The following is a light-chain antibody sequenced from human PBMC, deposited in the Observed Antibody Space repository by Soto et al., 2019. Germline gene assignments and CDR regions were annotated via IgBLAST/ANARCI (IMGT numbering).Light chain of an antibody. V-gene: IGKV3-11*01. J-gene: IGKJ1*01. CDR1: QSVSSY. Sequence: VLTQSPATLSLSPGERATLSCRASQSVSSYLAWYQQKPGQAPRLLIYDASNRATGIPARFSGSGSGTEFTLTISSLQSEDFAVYYCQQYNNWPPWTFGQGTKVDI. CDR2: DAS. CDR3: QQYNNWPPWT.